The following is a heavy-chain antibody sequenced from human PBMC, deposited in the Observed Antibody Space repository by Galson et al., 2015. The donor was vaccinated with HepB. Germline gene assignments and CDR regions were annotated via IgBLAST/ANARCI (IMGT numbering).Heavy chain of an antibody. CDR3: ATPPHFVSGFEYYFDY. V-gene: IGHV1-24*01. CDR2: YDPEDGET. CDR1: GYTITEVS. D-gene: IGHD5-12*01. J-gene: IGHJ4*02. Sequence: CKVSGYTITEVSMHWVRQAPGKGLEWVGGYDPEDGETVYAQKFQGRVTMTEDTSTDTAYMELSSLTPEDTAMYYCATPPHFVSGFEYYFDYWGQGTLVTVSS.